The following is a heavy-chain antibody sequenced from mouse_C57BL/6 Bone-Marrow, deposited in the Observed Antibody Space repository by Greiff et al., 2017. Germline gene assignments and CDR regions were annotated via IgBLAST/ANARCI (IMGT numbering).Heavy chain of an antibody. CDR2: INPNSGGT. J-gene: IGHJ3*01. CDR1: GYTFTNYY. Sequence: VQLQQSGPELVKPGASVKISCKASGYTFTNYYMTWVKQSHGKSLEWIGAINPNSGGTSYNQKFKGKATLTVDKSSSTAYMELRSLTSEDSAVYYCARERPPGFGYWGQGTLVTVS. V-gene: IGHV1-26*01. CDR3: ARERPPGFGY.